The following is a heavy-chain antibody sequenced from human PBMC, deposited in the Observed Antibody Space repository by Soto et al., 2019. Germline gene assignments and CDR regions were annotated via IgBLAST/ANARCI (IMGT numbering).Heavy chain of an antibody. D-gene: IGHD3-10*01. Sequence: EVQLLESGGGLVQPGGSLRLSCAASGFTFSSYAMSWVRQAPGKGLEWISAIRGSGGSTYKPDSVKGRFTISRDNSKNTLYLQMNSLRAEDTAVYYCAKDYVGWWGSGDGAYFDYWGQGTLVTVSS. CDR1: GFTFSSYA. CDR2: IRGSGGST. J-gene: IGHJ4*02. V-gene: IGHV3-23*01. CDR3: AKDYVGWWGSGDGAYFDY.